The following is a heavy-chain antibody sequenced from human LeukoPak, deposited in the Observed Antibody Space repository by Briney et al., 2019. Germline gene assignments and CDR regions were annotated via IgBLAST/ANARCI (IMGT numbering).Heavy chain of an antibody. J-gene: IGHJ4*02. CDR2: INPNSGGT. V-gene: IGHV1-2*02. CDR1: GYTFTGYY. CDR3: ARSSGWYRQYYFDY. D-gene: IGHD6-19*01. Sequence: GASVKVSCKASGYTFTGYYMHWVRQAPGQGLEWIGWINPNSGGTNYAQKFQGRVTMTRDTSISTAYMELSRLRSDDTAVYYCARSSGWYRQYYFDYWGQGTLVTVSS.